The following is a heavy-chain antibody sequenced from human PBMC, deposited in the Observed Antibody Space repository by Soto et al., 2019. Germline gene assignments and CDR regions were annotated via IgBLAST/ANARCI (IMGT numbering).Heavy chain of an antibody. V-gene: IGHV1-3*01. CDR3: ARVRGIAAAGMNNWFDP. J-gene: IGHJ5*02. CDR2: INAGNGNT. Sequence: ASVKVSCKASGYTFTSYAMHWVRQAPGQRLEWMGWINAGNGNTKYSQKFQGRVTITRDTSASTAYMELSSLRSEDTAVYYCARVRGIAAAGMNNWFDPWGQGTLVT. D-gene: IGHD6-13*01. CDR1: GYTFTSYA.